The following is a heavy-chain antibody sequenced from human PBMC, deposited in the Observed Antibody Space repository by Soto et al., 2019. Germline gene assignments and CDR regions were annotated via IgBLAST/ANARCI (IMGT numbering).Heavy chain of an antibody. D-gene: IGHD3-9*01. V-gene: IGHV4-59*01. J-gene: IGHJ3*02. CDR1: GGSISGYY. CDR2: IDYYGST. Sequence: SETLSLTCTVSGGSISGYYWSWIRQPPGKRLEWIGYIDYYGSTNYNPSLKSRVTISVDTSKKQFSLNLGSVTAADTAIYYCARYFEWPSLLAIWGQGTMVTVSS. CDR3: ARYFEWPSLLAI.